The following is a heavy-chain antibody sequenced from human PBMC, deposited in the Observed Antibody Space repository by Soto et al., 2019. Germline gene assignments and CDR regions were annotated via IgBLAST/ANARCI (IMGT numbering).Heavy chain of an antibody. Sequence: SVKVSCKASGGTFSTYTITWVRQAPGQGLEWMGRIIPIIGIINYAQKFQGRVTITADKFTGTAYMELTRLRSDDTAVYYCARDYGSGSYYFRWNYWGQGTLVTVS. CDR3: ARDYGSGSYYFRWNY. CDR2: IIPIIGII. J-gene: IGHJ4*02. D-gene: IGHD3-10*01. V-gene: IGHV1-69*04. CDR1: GGTFSTYT.